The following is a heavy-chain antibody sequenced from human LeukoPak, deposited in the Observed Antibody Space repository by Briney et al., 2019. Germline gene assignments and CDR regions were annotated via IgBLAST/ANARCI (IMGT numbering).Heavy chain of an antibody. J-gene: IGHJ4*02. D-gene: IGHD6-19*01. V-gene: IGHV3-23*01. CDR3: AKRDSTGWYSDY. CDR1: GFTFSSYA. CDR2: ISGSGVST. Sequence: PGGSLRLSCAASGFTFSSYAMNWVRQAPGKGLEWVSTISGSGVSTYYADSVKGRFTIPRDNSKNTLYLQMKSLRAEDTAVYYCAKRDSTGWYSDYWGQGTLVTVSS.